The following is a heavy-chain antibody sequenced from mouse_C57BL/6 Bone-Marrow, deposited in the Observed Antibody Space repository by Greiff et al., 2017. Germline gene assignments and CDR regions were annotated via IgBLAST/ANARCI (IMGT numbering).Heavy chain of an antibody. D-gene: IGHD2-4*01. CDR2: INPNYGTT. J-gene: IGHJ4*01. V-gene: IGHV1-39*01. CDR1: GYSFTDYN. Sequence: VQLKESGPELVKPGASVTISCKASGYSFTDYNMNWVKQSNGKSLEWIGVINPNYGTTSYNQKFKGKATLTVDQSSSTAYMQLNSLPSEDSAVYYCARGCDYDYAMDYWGQGTSVTVSS. CDR3: ARGCDYDYAMDY.